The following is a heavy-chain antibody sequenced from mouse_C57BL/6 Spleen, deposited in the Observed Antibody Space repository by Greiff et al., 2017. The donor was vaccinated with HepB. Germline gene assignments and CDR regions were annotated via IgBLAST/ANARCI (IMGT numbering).Heavy chain of an antibody. CDR2: IYPSSGDT. V-gene: IGHV1-7*01. Sequence: VQLQQSGPELAKPGASVKLSCKASGYSFTSYWMHWVKQRPGQGLEWIGDIYPSSGDTNYNQKFTDKATLTADKSSSTDYMQLRSLTYEDTALYYCARRYWDGEFDVWGTGTTVTVSS. D-gene: IGHD4-1*01. CDR3: ARRYWDGEFDV. J-gene: IGHJ1*03. CDR1: GYSFTSYW.